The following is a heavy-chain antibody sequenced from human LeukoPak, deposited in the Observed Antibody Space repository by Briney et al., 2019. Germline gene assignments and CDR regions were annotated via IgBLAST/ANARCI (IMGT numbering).Heavy chain of an antibody. CDR3: AREGSGWDPFDY. J-gene: IGHJ4*02. D-gene: IGHD6-19*01. V-gene: IGHV4-59*01. Sequence: PSETLSLTCTVSGGSISSYYWSWIRQPPGKGLEWIGYVFYSGSTNYNPSLESRVTISLDTSKNQFSLKLSSVTAADTAVYYCAREGSGWDPFDYWGRGTLVTVSS. CDR1: GGSISSYY. CDR2: VFYSGST.